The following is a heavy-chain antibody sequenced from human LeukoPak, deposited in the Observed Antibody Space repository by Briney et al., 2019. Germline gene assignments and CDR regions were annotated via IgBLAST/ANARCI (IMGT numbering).Heavy chain of an antibody. J-gene: IGHJ4*02. V-gene: IGHV1-18*01. CDR2: ISVYNGNT. CDR1: GFTFTNYD. CDR3: ARDLERIVVVSLPSDY. D-gene: IGHD2-21*01. Sequence: ASLKVSCKASGFTFTNYDISWVREAPGQGLEWMGWISVYNGNTNYAQKFQGRVTITRDTSASTAYMELSSLRSVDTAVYYCARDLERIVVVSLPSDYWGQGTLVTVSS.